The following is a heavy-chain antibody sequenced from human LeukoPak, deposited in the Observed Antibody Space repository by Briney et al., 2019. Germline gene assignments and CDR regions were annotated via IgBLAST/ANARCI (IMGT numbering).Heavy chain of an antibody. CDR1: EFTFGDFA. J-gene: IGHJ4*02. CDR3: TTYGSGRKFDY. D-gene: IGHD3-10*01. Sequence: GGSLRLSCTASEFTFGDFAISWVRQAPGKGLEWLGFIRSKDNDGTTDYAASVKGRFIISRDDSKSVAYLEMNDLKIEDTAVYYCTTYGSGRKFDYWGQGILVIVSS. CDR2: IRSKDNDGTT. V-gene: IGHV3-49*04.